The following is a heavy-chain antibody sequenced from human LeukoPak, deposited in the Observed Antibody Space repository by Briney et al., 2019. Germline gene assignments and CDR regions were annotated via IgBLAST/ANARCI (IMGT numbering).Heavy chain of an antibody. CDR1: GFSISSGHW. V-gene: IGHV4-28*01. Sequence: SETLSLTCAVSGFSISSGHWWGWIRQPPGKGLEWIGYIYYSGSTSYTPSLKSRVTMSVDTSKNQFSLRLSSVTAVDTAVYYCARTGYCGGSCPIPLIDFWGPGTLVTVSS. CDR2: IYYSGST. D-gene: IGHD2-15*01. CDR3: ARTGYCGGSCPIPLIDF. J-gene: IGHJ4*02.